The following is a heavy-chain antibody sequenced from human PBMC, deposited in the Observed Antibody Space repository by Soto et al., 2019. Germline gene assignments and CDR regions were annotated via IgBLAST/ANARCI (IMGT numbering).Heavy chain of an antibody. J-gene: IGHJ6*02. CDR1: GGSISSYY. CDR3: ARDRSFTIFGIGLVGMDV. CDR2: IYTSGST. Sequence: PSETLSLTCTVSGGSISSYYWSWIRQPAGKGLEWIGRIYTSGSTNYNPSLKSRVTMLVDTSKNQFSLKLSSVTAADTAVYYCARDRSFTIFGIGLVGMDVWGQGTTVTVSS. V-gene: IGHV4-4*07. D-gene: IGHD3-3*01.